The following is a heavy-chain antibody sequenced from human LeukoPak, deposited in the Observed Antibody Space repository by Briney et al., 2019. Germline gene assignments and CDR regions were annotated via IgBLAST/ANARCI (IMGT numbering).Heavy chain of an antibody. CDR2: IYYSGST. D-gene: IGHD6-13*01. J-gene: IGHJ6*02. V-gene: IGHV4-30-4*01. CDR1: GGSISSDDYY. Sequence: PSQTLSLTCTVSGGSISSDDYYWSWIRQPPGKGLEWIGYIYYSGSTYYNPSLKSRVTISVDTSKNQFSLKLSSVTAADTAVYYCARVHSSAGPYYYGMDVWGQGTTVTVSS. CDR3: ARVHSSAGPYYYGMDV.